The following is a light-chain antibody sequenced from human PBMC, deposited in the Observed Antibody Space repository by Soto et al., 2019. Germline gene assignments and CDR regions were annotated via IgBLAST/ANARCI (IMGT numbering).Light chain of an antibody. Sequence: DIQMTQSPSTLSASVGDRVIITCRASQTVERWMAWYQQKPGKAPKLLISDVSTLERGVPSRFSGSGSATEFTLTISGLQPDDFATYYCQQYNHYWTFGQGTRVEIK. J-gene: IGKJ1*01. CDR2: DVS. V-gene: IGKV1-5*01. CDR3: QQYNHYWT. CDR1: QTVERW.